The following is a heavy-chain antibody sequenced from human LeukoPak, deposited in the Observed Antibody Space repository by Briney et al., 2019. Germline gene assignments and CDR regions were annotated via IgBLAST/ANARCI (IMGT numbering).Heavy chain of an antibody. Sequence: PSQTLSLTCTVSGGSISSGDYYWGWIRQPPGKGLEWIGYIYYSGSTYYNPSLKSRVTISVDTSKNQFSLKLSSVTAADTAVYCSAGLRFLEWFVDYWGQGTLVTVSS. V-gene: IGHV4-30-4*08. CDR2: IYYSGST. J-gene: IGHJ4*02. CDR1: GGSISSGDYY. CDR3: AGLRFLEWFVDY. D-gene: IGHD3-3*01.